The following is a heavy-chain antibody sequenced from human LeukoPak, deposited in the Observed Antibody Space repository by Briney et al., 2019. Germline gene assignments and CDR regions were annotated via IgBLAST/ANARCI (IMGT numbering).Heavy chain of an antibody. CDR1: GFTFSSHA. V-gene: IGHV3-23*01. D-gene: IGHD5-18*01. CDR3: ANFEDTSMGGNDY. J-gene: IGHJ4*02. CDR2: ISADSYYT. Sequence: GGSLRLSCAASGFTFSSHAMSWVRQAPGKGLEWVSAISADSYYTYYADSVQGRFTISRDNSKNTLYLQMNSLRAEDTALYYCANFEDTSMGGNDYWGQGTLVTVSS.